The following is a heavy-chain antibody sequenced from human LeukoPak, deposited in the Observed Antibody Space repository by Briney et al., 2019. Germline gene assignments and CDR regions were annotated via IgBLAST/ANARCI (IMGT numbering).Heavy chain of an antibody. CDR1: GYTFTSYD. J-gene: IGHJ4*02. V-gene: IGHV1-8*03. CDR3: ARGAYCSGGSCYLLGY. Sequence: GASVKVSCKASGYTFTSYDINWVRQATGQGLEWMGWMNPNSGNTGYAQKFQGRVTITRNTSISTAYMEPSSLRSEDTAVYYCARGAYCSGGSCYLLGYWGQGTLVTVSS. CDR2: MNPNSGNT. D-gene: IGHD2-15*01.